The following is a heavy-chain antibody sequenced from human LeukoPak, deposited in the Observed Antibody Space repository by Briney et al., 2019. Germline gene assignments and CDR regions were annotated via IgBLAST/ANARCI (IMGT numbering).Heavy chain of an antibody. Sequence: SETLSLTCTVSGGSISSSSYYWGWIRQPPGKGLEWMGSIYYSGSTYYNPSLKSRVTISVDTSKNKFSLKLSSVTAAAKAVYYWASLAGGAGTRAFYIWGQGTIVSVFS. CDR2: IYYSGST. J-gene: IGHJ3*02. CDR3: ASLAGGAGTRAFYI. CDR1: GGSISSSSYY. D-gene: IGHD6-13*01. V-gene: IGHV4-39*01.